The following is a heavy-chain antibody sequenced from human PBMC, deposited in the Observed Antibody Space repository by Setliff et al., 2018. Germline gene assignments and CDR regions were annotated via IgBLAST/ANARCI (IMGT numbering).Heavy chain of an antibody. CDR1: GFTFNSYA. Sequence: PGGSLRLSCATSGFTFNSYAMHWVRQAPGKGLEWVAFIRYDGSEKYYVDSVKGRFSISRDNATNSLYLQMNSLRAEDTAVYYCARDPHFDSWGQGTLVTVSS. CDR2: IRYDGSEK. V-gene: IGHV3-30*02. CDR3: ARDPHFDS. J-gene: IGHJ4*02.